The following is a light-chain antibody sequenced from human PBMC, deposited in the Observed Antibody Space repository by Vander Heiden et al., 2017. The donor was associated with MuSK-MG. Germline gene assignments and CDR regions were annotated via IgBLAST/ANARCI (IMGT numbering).Light chain of an antibody. CDR1: QSVLYSSNNKNY. V-gene: IGKV4-1*01. Sequence: DIVMTQSPDSLAVSLGERATINCKSSQSVLYSSNNKNYLAWYQQKPGQPPRLVIYWASTRESGVPDRFSGSGSGTDFTLTISSLQAGDVAVYYCQQYYISPLTFGPGTKVDIK. CDR3: QQYYISPLT. J-gene: IGKJ3*01. CDR2: WAS.